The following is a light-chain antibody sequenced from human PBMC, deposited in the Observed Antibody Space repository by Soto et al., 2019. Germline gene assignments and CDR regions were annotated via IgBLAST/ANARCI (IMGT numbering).Light chain of an antibody. J-gene: IGKJ5*01. CDR3: QQYNNWPLT. V-gene: IGKV3-15*01. CDR2: NAF. Sequence: EIVMTQSPATLSVSPGERATLSCSASQSVSSNLAWYQQKPGQTPRLLMYNAFTRATGIPARFSGSGSGTEFTLTISSLQSEDFAVYYCQQYNNWPLTFGQGTRLEIK. CDR1: QSVSSN.